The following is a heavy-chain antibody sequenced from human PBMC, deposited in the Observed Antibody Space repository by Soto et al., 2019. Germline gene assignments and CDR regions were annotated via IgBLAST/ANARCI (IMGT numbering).Heavy chain of an antibody. CDR2: IGESGDGT. V-gene: IGHV3-23*01. D-gene: IGHD1-26*01. Sequence: GGSLRLSCVASGFTFSSHPMSWVRQAPGKGLEWVSAIGESGDGTAYIDSVKGRFTISRDNFKNTLYLQMNSLRAEDTAVYYCANRLGTYFLSGLTFDIWGQGTMVTVSS. CDR1: GFTFSSHP. CDR3: ANRLGTYFLSGLTFDI. J-gene: IGHJ3*02.